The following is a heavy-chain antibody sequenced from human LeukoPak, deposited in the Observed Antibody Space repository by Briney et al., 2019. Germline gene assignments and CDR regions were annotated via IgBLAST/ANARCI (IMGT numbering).Heavy chain of an antibody. D-gene: IGHD3-16*01. V-gene: IGHV3-21*01. J-gene: IGHJ4*02. CDR1: GFTFISYS. CDR2: ISSSSSYI. CDR3: ARAGGRGAYYFDY. Sequence: GGSLRLSCAASGFTFISYSMNWVRQAPGKGLEWVSSISSSSSYIYYADSVKGRLTISRDNAKNSLYLQMNSLRAEDTAVYYCARAGGRGAYYFDYWGQGTLVTVSS.